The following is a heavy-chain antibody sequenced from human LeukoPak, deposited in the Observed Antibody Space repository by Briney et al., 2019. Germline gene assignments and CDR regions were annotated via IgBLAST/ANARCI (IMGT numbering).Heavy chain of an antibody. CDR1: GFTFSSYS. CDR3: ARVSTAARG. CDR2: ISSSSSTI. J-gene: IGHJ4*02. D-gene: IGHD6-6*01. V-gene: IGHV3-48*01. Sequence: PGGSLRLFCAASGFTFSSYSMNWVRQAPGKGLEWVSYISSSSSTIYYADSVKGRFTISRDNAKNSLYLQMNSLRAEDTAVYYCARVSTAARGWGQGTLVTVSS.